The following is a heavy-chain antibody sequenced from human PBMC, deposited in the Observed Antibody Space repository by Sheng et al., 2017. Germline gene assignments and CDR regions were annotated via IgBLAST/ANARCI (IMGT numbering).Heavy chain of an antibody. Sequence: QVQLQQWGAGLLKPSETLSLTCAVYGGSFSGYYWSWIRQPPGKGLEWIGEINHSGSTNYNPSLKSRVTISVDTSKNQFSLKLSSVTAADTAVYYCARRHRSTILVVVAGWGRGTRGHRLL. J-gene: IGHJ4*01. CDR3: ARRHRSTILVVVAG. CDR1: GGSFSGYY. D-gene: IGHD3-3*01. CDR2: INHSGST. V-gene: IGHV4-34*01.